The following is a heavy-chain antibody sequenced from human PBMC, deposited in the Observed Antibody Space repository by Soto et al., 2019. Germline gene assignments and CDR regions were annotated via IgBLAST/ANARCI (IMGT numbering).Heavy chain of an antibody. J-gene: IGHJ6*02. CDR2: IRNKAYGGTT. V-gene: IGHV3-49*03. CDR3: TLRGSGYHFYYYGMDV. CDR1: GFTFGDYA. Sequence: GVLRLSCTASGFTFGDYAMSWFRQAPGKGLEWVGFIRNKAYGGTTEYAASVNGRFTISRDDSKSIAYLQMNSLKTEDTAVYYCTLRGSGYHFYYYGMDVWGQGTTVTVSS. D-gene: IGHD3-22*01.